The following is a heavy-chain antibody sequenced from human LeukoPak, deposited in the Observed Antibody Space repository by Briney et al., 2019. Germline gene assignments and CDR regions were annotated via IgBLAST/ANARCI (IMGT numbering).Heavy chain of an antibody. Sequence: GGSLRLSCAASGFTFSGYSMNWVRQAPGKGLEWVSSISSSSSYIYYADSVKGRFTISRDNAKNSLYLQMNSLRAEDTAVYYCARTVVVITSVDYWGQGTLVTVSS. V-gene: IGHV3-21*01. CDR1: GFTFSGYS. CDR2: ISSSSSYI. J-gene: IGHJ4*02. CDR3: ARTVVVITSVDY. D-gene: IGHD3-22*01.